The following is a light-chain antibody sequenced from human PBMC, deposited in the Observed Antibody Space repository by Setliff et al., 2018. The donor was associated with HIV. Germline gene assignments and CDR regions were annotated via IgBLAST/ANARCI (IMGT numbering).Light chain of an antibody. CDR3: SSSTDSNTFV. J-gene: IGLJ1*01. CDR2: EVN. V-gene: IGLV2-18*02. CDR1: SSDVGSCDC. Sequence: QSVLTQPPSVSGSPGQSVTISCTGTSSDVGSCDCVSWYQQFPGTAPKLLLYEVNYRPSGVPARFSGSKSGITASLTISGLQPEDEADYYCSSSTDSNTFVFGTGTKVTV.